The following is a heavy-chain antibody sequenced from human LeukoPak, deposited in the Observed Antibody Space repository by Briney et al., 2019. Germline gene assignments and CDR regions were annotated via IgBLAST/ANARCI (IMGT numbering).Heavy chain of an antibody. CDR3: ATTNYYDSSGDLGY. V-gene: IGHV1-2*02. J-gene: IGHJ4*02. CDR2: INPNSGGT. CDR1: GYTFTGYY. Sequence: ASVKVSCKASGYTFTGYYMHWVRQAPGQGLEWMGWINPNSGGTNYAQKLQGRVTMTRDTSISTAYMELSRLRSDDTAVYYCATTNYYDSSGDLGYWGQGTLXTVSS. D-gene: IGHD3-22*01.